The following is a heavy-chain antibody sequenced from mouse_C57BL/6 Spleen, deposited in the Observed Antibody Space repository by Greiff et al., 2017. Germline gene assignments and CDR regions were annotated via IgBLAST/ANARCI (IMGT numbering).Heavy chain of an antibody. J-gene: IGHJ2*01. D-gene: IGHD3-2*02. CDR2: ISSGSSTI. Sequence: EVQRVESGGGLVKPGGSLKLSCAASGFTFSDYGMHWVRQAPEKGLEWVAYISSGSSTIYYADTVKGRFTISRDNAKNTLFLQMTSLRSEDTAMYYCARPLVDSSGYEGGFDYWGQGTTLTVSS. V-gene: IGHV5-17*01. CDR3: ARPLVDSSGYEGGFDY. CDR1: GFTFSDYG.